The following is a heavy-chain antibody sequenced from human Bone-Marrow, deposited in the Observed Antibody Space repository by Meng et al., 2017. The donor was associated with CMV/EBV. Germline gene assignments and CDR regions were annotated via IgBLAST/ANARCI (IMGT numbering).Heavy chain of an antibody. J-gene: IGHJ4*02. CDR3: ARDPIFAVVIPFAPTDS. CDR2: INWNGGST. Sequence: GESLKIYCAASGFTFDDYGMSWVRQAPGKGLEWVSGINWNGGSTGYADSVKGRFTISRDNAKNSLYLQMNSLRAEDTAVYYCARDPIFAVVIPFAPTDSWGQGTLVTVSS. D-gene: IGHD3-3*01. V-gene: IGHV3-20*04. CDR1: GFTFDDYG.